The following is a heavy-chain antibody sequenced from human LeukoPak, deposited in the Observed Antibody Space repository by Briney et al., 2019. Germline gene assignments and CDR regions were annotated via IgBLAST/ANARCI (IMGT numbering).Heavy chain of an antibody. CDR1: GFTFSSYA. J-gene: IGHJ4*02. V-gene: IGHV3-23*01. Sequence: GGSLRLSCAASGFTFSSYAMSWVRQAPGKGLEWVSAISGSGGSTYYADSVKGRFTISRDDSKNTAYLQMDSLKTEDTAVYYCTGNYYGSGSYADFDYWGQGTLVTVSS. CDR2: ISGSGGST. CDR3: TGNYYGSGSYADFDY. D-gene: IGHD3-10*01.